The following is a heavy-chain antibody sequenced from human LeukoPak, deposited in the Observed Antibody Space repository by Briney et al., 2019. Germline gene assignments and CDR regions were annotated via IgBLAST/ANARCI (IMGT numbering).Heavy chain of an antibody. CDR1: GFTVSSDY. CDR3: AREDRWMGGFDY. Sequence: GGSLRLSCAASGFTVSSDYMTWVRQAPGKGLEWVSIIYSADTTYYPDSVRGRFTISRDNSKNTLYLQMNSLRAEDSAVFYCAREDRWMGGFDYWGQGTLVTVSS. D-gene: IGHD2-15*01. J-gene: IGHJ4*02. V-gene: IGHV3-66*01. CDR2: IYSADTT.